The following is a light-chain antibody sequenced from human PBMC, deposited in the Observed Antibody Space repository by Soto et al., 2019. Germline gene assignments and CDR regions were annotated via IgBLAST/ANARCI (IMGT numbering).Light chain of an antibody. V-gene: IGLV2-14*01. J-gene: IGLJ1*01. CDR3: DSYTSSSSYV. Sequence: QSVLTQPASVSGSPGLSITISCTGTSSDVGGYKYVSWYQQHPGKAPKLMIYDVSNRPSGVSDRFSGSKSGNTASLTISGLQSEDEADYYCDSYTSSSSYVFGTGTQLTVL. CDR1: SSDVGGYKY. CDR2: DVS.